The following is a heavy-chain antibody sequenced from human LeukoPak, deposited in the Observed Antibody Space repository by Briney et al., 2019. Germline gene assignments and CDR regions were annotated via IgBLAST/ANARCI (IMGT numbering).Heavy chain of an antibody. D-gene: IGHD2/OR15-2a*01. J-gene: IGHJ4*02. CDR1: GGSISSYY. CDR2: IYYSGST. Sequence: SEALSLTCTVSGGSISSYYWSWIRQPPGKGLEWIGYIYYSGSTNYNPSLKSRVTISLDTSKNQLSLKLRSVTAADTAVYYCAGHHPRNTVDFWGQGTLVTVSS. V-gene: IGHV4-59*08. CDR3: AGHHPRNTVDF.